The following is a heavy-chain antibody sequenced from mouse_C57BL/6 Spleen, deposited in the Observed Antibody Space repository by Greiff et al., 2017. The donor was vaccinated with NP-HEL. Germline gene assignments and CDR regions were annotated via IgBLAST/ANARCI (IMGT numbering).Heavy chain of an antibody. D-gene: IGHD1-1*01. CDR1: GYTFTSYW. CDR3: ARRGTTVVARDYAMDY. CDR2: IDPNSGGT. J-gene: IGHJ4*01. Sequence: QVQLQQPGAELVKPGASVKLSCKASGYTFTSYWMHWVKQRPGRGLEWIGRIDPNSGGTKYNEKFKSKATLTVDKPSSTAYMQLSSLTSEDSAVYYWARRGTTVVARDYAMDYWGQGTSVTVSS. V-gene: IGHV1-72*01.